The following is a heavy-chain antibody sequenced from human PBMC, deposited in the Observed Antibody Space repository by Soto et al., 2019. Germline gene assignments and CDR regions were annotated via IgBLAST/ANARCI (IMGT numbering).Heavy chain of an antibody. D-gene: IGHD6-6*01. CDR1: GFTLSGYA. J-gene: IGHJ6*03. CDR3: ARRARPDFYYMDV. V-gene: IGHV3-64*01. Sequence: EVQLAESGGGLAQPGGSLRLSCAASGFTLSGYAMVWVRQAPGKGLEYVSGISSNGVGTYYANSVQGRFTISRDNSKNTVYLQMGSLRPEGMAVYYCARRARPDFYYMDVWGKGTTVTVSS. CDR2: ISSNGVGT.